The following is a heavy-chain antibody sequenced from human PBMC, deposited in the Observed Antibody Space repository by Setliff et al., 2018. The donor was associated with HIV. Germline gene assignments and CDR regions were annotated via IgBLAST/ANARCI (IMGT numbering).Heavy chain of an antibody. CDR2: IYYSGST. CDR3: AREGSALNCSGGTCYLDWFDP. Sequence: SETLSLTCAVSGASISSGEFYWSWIRQLPGKGLEWIGYIYYSGSTYYNPSLKSRVTISRDTSKNQFSLNLHSVTAADTAVYYCAREGSALNCSGGTCYLDWFDPWGQGTLVTV. CDR1: GASISSGEFY. D-gene: IGHD2-15*01. V-gene: IGHV4-31*02. J-gene: IGHJ5*02.